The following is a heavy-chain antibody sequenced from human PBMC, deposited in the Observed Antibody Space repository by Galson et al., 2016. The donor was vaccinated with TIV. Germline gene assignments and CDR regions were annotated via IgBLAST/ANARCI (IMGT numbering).Heavy chain of an antibody. J-gene: IGHJ6*02. D-gene: IGHD2-21*01. CDR1: GSPVSDNY. CDR3: ARERRLCGNECYLHYYYGMDV. CDR2: INNDGST. V-gene: IGHV3-66*02. Sequence: SLRLSCAASGSPVSDNYMTWVCQAPGKGLEWVALINNDGSTIYSDSVKGRFTISRDNSKNMVYLQMNSLRPEDTAVYFCARERRLCGNECYLHYYYGMDVWGRGTTVTVSS.